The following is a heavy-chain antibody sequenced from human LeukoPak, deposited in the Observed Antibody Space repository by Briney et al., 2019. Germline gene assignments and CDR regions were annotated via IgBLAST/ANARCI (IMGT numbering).Heavy chain of an antibody. CDR2: ISSSSSYI. CDR1: GFIFRDYW. CDR3: AVEGSSSSYFDY. Sequence: GGSLRLSCAGSGFIFRDYWLTWVRQAPGKGLEWVSSISSSSSYIYYADSVKGRFTISRDNAKNSLYLQMNSLRAEDTAVYYCAVEGSSSSYFDYWGQGTLVTVSS. V-gene: IGHV3-21*01. D-gene: IGHD1-26*01. J-gene: IGHJ4*02.